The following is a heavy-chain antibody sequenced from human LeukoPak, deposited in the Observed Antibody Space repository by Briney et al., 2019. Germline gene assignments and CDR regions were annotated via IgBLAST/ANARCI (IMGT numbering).Heavy chain of an antibody. Sequence: ASVKVSCKASGYTFTSYGISWVRQAPGQGLEWMGWISAYNGNTNYAQKLQGRVTMTTDTSTSTAYTELRSLRSDDTAVYYCARDSATIINWFDPWGQGTLVTVSS. CDR1: GYTFTSYG. D-gene: IGHD5-12*01. CDR2: ISAYNGNT. V-gene: IGHV1-18*01. J-gene: IGHJ5*02. CDR3: ARDSATIINWFDP.